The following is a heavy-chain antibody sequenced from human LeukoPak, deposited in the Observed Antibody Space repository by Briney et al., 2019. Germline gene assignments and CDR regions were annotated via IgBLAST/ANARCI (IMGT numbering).Heavy chain of an antibody. J-gene: IGHJ4*02. V-gene: IGHV3-23*01. CDR1: GFTFSGYS. CDR3: AKDRQGRGSLGFDY. CDR2: ISGSGDAT. Sequence: GGSLRLSCAASGFTFSGYSMSWVRQAPGKGPEWVSTISGSGDATYYADSVNGRFTIPRDNSKNTLYVQMNSLRAEDTAVYYCAKDRQGRGSLGFDYWGQGALVIVSS. D-gene: IGHD3-10*01.